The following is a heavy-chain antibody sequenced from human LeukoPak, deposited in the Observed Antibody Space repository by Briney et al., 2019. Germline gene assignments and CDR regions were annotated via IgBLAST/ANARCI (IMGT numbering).Heavy chain of an antibody. V-gene: IGHV3-23*01. CDR1: GFTFSGYA. CDR2: ISGSGGST. J-gene: IGHJ6*02. D-gene: IGHD4-11*01. CDR3: AKSGGVTTYYYYYGMDV. Sequence: GGSLRLSCAVSGFTFSGYAMSWVRQAPGKGLEWVSAISGSGGSTYYADSVKGRFTISRDNSKNTLYLQMNSLRAEDTAVYYCAKSGGVTTYYYYYGMDVWGQGTTVTVSS.